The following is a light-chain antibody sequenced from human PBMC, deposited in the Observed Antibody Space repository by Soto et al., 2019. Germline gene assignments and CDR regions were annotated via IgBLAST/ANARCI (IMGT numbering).Light chain of an antibody. CDR1: QSVSSH. CDR2: DAS. J-gene: IGKJ5*01. CDR3: QQRSNWPPIT. V-gene: IGKV3-11*01. Sequence: EIVMTQSTATLSVSTGEGATVSCRASQSVSSHLAWYQQKPGQAPRLLIYDASNRATGIPARFSGSGSGTDFTLTISSLEPEDFAVYYCQQRSNWPPITFGQGTRLEIK.